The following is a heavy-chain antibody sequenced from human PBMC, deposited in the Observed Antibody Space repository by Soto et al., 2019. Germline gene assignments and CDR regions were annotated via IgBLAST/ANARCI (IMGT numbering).Heavy chain of an antibody. J-gene: IGHJ6*02. V-gene: IGHV6-1*01. Sequence: PSQTLSLTCAISGDSVSSNSAAWNWIRQSPSRGLEWLGRTYYRSKWYNDYAVSVKSRITINPDTSKNQFSLQLNSVTPEDTAVYYCARDGRGIVGATTPYYYGMDVWGQGTTVTVSS. CDR1: GDSVSSNSAA. CDR3: ARDGRGIVGATTPYYYGMDV. D-gene: IGHD1-26*01. CDR2: TYYRSKWYN.